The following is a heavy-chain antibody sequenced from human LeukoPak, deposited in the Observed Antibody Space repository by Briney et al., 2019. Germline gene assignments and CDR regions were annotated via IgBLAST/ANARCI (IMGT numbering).Heavy chain of an antibody. J-gene: IGHJ4*02. CDR3: ARVQGTGSGWYGSIDY. CDR1: GYSISSGYY. D-gene: IGHD6-19*01. V-gene: IGHV4-38-2*01. Sequence: SETLSLTCAVSGYSISSGYYWGWIRQPPGKGLEWIGSFYHSGGTYYNPSLKSRVTISVDTSKNQFSLKLSSVTAADTAVYYCARVQGTGSGWYGSIDYWGQGTLVTVSS. CDR2: FYHSGGT.